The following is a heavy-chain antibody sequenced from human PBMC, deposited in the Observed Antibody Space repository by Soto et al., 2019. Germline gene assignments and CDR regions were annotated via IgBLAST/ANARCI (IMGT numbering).Heavy chain of an antibody. V-gene: IGHV4-34*01. J-gene: IGHJ6*02. D-gene: IGHD3-3*01. Sequence: PSETLSLTCAVYGGSFGGYYWSWIRQPPGKGLEWIGEINHSGSTNYNPSLKSRVTISVDTSKNQFSLKLSSVTAADTAVYYCARGGLRFLEWRVWHYGMDVWGQGTTVTVSS. CDR1: GGSFGGYY. CDR3: ARGGLRFLEWRVWHYGMDV. CDR2: INHSGST.